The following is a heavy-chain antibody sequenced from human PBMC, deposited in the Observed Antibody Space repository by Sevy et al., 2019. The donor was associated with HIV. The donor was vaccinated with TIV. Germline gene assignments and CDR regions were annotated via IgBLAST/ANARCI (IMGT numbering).Heavy chain of an antibody. CDR2: LSFGCGKI. Sequence: GGSLRLSCAVSGFXFNIYSMSWVRQAPGKGLEWVSTLSFGCGKINYADSVKGRFIISRDDSKNTLYLQMNSLRAEDTAVYFCAREGCTXPXDXXXQGTLVTVSS. V-gene: IGHV3-23*01. J-gene: IGHJ4*02. D-gene: IGHD2-8*01. CDR1: GFXFNIYS. CDR3: AREGCTXPXDX.